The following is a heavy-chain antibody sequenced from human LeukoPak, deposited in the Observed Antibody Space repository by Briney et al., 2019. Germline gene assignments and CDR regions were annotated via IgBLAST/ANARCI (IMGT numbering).Heavy chain of an antibody. D-gene: IGHD3-22*01. CDR3: AKDPRDSSGHYSSPYYFDY. J-gene: IGHJ4*02. Sequence: GGPLRLSCAASGFIFSSYAMSWVRQAPGKRLEWVSAISGSGLSTYYADSVKGRFIISRDNSKNTLYLQLHSLRAEDTAEYYCAKDPRDSSGHYSSPYYFDYWGQGTLVTVSS. CDR1: GFIFSSYA. V-gene: IGHV3-23*01. CDR2: ISGSGLST.